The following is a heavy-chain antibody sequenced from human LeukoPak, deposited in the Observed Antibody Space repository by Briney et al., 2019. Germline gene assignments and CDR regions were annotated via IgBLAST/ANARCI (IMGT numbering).Heavy chain of an antibody. D-gene: IGHD1-14*01. CDR3: ARVNSWTEEPDTGFDY. J-gene: IGHJ4*02. V-gene: IGHV6-1*01. CDR2: TYYRSKWYS. Sequence: RSQTLSLTCAIYGDSVSSTRAAWNWIRQSPSRGLEWLGRTYYRSKWYSDYAVSVKSRITISPDTSKNQFSLQLNSVTPEDTAVYYCARVNSWTEEPDTGFDYWGQGTLVTVSS. CDR1: GDSVSSTRAA.